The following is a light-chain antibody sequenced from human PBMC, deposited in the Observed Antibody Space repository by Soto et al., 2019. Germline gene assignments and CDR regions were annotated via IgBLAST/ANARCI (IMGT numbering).Light chain of an antibody. CDR3: QHYNSYSEA. V-gene: IGKV1-5*03. Sequence: DIQMTQSPSTLSVSVGDRVTITCGASQTISSWLDWYQQKPGKAPKLLIYKASTLKSGVPSRLRGSGYGTELTITISSMKTDDFETYYCQHYNSYSEAFGHGTKVDIK. J-gene: IGKJ1*01. CDR1: QTISSW. CDR2: KAS.